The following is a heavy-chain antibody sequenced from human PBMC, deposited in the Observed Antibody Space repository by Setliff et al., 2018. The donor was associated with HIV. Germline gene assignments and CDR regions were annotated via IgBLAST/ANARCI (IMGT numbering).Heavy chain of an antibody. J-gene: IGHJ6*03. CDR2: IHTSGNT. D-gene: IGHD1-1*01. V-gene: IGHV4-61*09. CDR1: GGSISSGTYF. CDR3: ARDWNHYFYYMDV. Sequence: SETLSLTCTVSGGSISSGTYFWSWIRQPAGKGLEWIGHIHTSGNTNYNPSLNSRVTISVDTSKNHFSLKLSSVTAADTAVYYCARDWNHYFYYMDVWGKGTTVTVSS.